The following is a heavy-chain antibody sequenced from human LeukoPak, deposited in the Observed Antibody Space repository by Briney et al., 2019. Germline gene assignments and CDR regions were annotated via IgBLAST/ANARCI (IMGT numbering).Heavy chain of an antibody. V-gene: IGHV4-59*12. J-gene: IGHJ3*02. CDR1: GGSISSYY. D-gene: IGHD5-18*01. CDR3: ARGGYVYSYGGGDAFDI. Sequence: PSETLSLTCTVSGGSISSYYWSWIRQPPGKGLEWIGYIYYSGSTNYNPPLKSRVTMSVDTSKNQFSLNLSSVTAADTAVYYCARGGYVYSYGGGDAFDIWGQGTMVTVSS. CDR2: IYYSGST.